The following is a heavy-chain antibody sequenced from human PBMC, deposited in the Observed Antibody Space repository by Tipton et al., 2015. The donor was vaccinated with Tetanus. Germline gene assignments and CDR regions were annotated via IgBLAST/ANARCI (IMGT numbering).Heavy chain of an antibody. CDR3: ARGKDPTPQIRGGHGVWFDP. D-gene: IGHD3-16*01. Sequence: GLVKPSQTLSLTCAISGDSVSSNTAAWNWIRQSPSRGLEWLGRTYYRSKWYNDYAVSAKGRITVTPDTSKNQFSLKLTSVTAADTAVYYCARGKDPTPQIRGGHGVWFDPWGQGTLVTVSS. CDR1: GDSVSSNTAA. J-gene: IGHJ5*02. V-gene: IGHV6-1*01. CDR2: TYYRSKWYN.